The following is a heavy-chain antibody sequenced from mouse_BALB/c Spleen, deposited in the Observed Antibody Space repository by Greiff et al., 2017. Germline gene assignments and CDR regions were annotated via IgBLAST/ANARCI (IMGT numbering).Heavy chain of an antibody. CDR1: GFTFSSFG. J-gene: IGHJ2*01. Sequence: EVQGVESGGGLVQPGGSRKLSCAASGFTFSSFGMHWVRQAPEKGLEWVAYISSGSSTIYYADTVKGRFTISRDNPKNTLFLQMTSLRSEDTAMYYCARSNGNYDDWGQGTTLTVSS. CDR2: ISSGSSTI. V-gene: IGHV5-17*02. D-gene: IGHD2-1*01. CDR3: ARSNGNYDD.